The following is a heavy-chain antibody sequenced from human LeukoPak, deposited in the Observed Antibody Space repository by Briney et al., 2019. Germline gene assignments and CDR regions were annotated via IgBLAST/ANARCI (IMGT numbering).Heavy chain of an antibody. V-gene: IGHV4-34*01. D-gene: IGHD2-2*01. CDR3: ARGRSGRSTSCSNFDY. CDR2: INHSGST. J-gene: IGHJ4*02. Sequence: SVTLSLTCAVYGGSFSGDYWSWSRQPPGKGLEWIGEINHSGSTNYNPSLKSRVTISVDTSKNQFSLKLSSVTAADTAVYYCARGRSGRSTSCSNFDYWGQGTLVTVSS. CDR1: GGSFSGDY.